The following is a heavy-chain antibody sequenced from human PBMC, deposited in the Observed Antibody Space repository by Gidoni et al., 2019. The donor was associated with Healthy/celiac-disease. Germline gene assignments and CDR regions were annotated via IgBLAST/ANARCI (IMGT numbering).Heavy chain of an antibody. D-gene: IGHD3-10*01. CDR1: GYTFTSYG. CDR3: ARESPYYYGSGSYYVYYYGMDV. V-gene: IGHV1-18*01. Sequence: QVQLVQSGAAVKKPGSSVKVSCKASGYTFTSYGISWVRQAPRQGLEWMGWISAYKGNTNYAQKLQGRVTMTTDTSTSTAYMELRSLRSDDTAVYYCARESPYYYGSGSYYVYYYGMDVWGQGTTVTVSS. J-gene: IGHJ6*02. CDR2: ISAYKGNT.